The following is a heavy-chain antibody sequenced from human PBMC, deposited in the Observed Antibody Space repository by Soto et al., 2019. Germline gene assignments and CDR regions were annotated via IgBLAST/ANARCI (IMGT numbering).Heavy chain of an antibody. V-gene: IGHV4-59*01. CDR1: CVSISSYY. CDR3: ARSPANDILGP. J-gene: IGHJ5*02. D-gene: IGHD3-9*01. Sequence: SEPMPLTCTFFCVSISSYYLSWIRQPPGKGLEWIGYIYYSGSTNYNPSLKSRVTISVDTSKNQFSLKLSSVTAADTAVYYCARSPANDILGPWGQGILVTVSS. CDR2: IYYSGST.